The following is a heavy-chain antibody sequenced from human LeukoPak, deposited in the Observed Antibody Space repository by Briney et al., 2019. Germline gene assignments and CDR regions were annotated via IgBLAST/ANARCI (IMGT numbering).Heavy chain of an antibody. CDR1: GGSFSGYY. D-gene: IGHD3-10*01. CDR2: INHGGNT. CDR3: ARYSSGSYSPSDY. J-gene: IGHJ4*02. V-gene: IGHV4-34*01. Sequence: SETLSLTCAVYGGSFSGYYWSWVRQPPGKGLEWIGEINHGGNTNYNPSLKSRVTISVDTSKNQFSLKLSSVTAADTAVYYCARYSSGSYSPSDYWGQGTLVTVSS.